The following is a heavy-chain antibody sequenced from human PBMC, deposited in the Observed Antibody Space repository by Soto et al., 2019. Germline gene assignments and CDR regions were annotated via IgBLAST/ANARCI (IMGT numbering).Heavy chain of an antibody. CDR3: SRKGRSGAALYY. V-gene: IGHV1-46*01. J-gene: IGHJ4*02. Sequence: ASVKVSCKASGYTFTSYYMHWVRQAPGQGLEWMGIINPSGGSTSYAQKFQGRVTMTRDTSTSTVYMELSSRRSEDTAVYYCSRKGRSGAALYYCCQGTLVTVSS. D-gene: IGHD3-10*01. CDR2: INPSGGST. CDR1: GYTFTSYY.